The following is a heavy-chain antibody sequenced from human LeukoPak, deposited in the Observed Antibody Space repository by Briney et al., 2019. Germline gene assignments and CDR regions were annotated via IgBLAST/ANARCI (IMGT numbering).Heavy chain of an antibody. CDR3: AKDRGYSGYAWAFDY. CDR1: GFTFSTYN. D-gene: IGHD5-12*01. J-gene: IGHJ4*02. Sequence: GGSLRLSCAASGFTFSTYNMNWVRQAPGKGLEWVSSISSTSSYTYYADSAKGRFTISRDNSKNTLYLQMNSLRAEDTAVYYCAKDRGYSGYAWAFDYWGQGTLVTVSS. CDR2: ISSTSSYT. V-gene: IGHV3-21*04.